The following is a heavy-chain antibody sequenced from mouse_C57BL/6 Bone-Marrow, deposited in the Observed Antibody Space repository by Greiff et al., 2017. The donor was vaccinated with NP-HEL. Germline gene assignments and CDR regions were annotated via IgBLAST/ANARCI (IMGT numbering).Heavy chain of an antibody. CDR2: SRNKANDYTT. J-gene: IGHJ4*01. V-gene: IGHV7-1*01. CDR3: ARDLQGDAMDY. CDR1: GFTFSDFY. Sequence: EVKLVESGGGLVQSGRSLRLSCATSGFTFSDFYMEWVRQAPGKGLEWIAASRNKANDYTTEYSASVKGRFIVSRDTSQSILYLQMNALRAEDTAIYYCARDLQGDAMDYWGQGTSVTVSS.